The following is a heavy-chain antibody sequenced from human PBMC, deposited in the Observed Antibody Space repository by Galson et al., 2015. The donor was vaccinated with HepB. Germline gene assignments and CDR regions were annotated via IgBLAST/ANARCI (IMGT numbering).Heavy chain of an antibody. J-gene: IGHJ4*02. CDR3: VRSGDFSGYSSR. Sequence: SLRLSGAASGVTFRGSASHWVRQASWKGQECIGHVRSKASHLAAIYVPSLKGRFTISRDDSKNQAYLHIRSLKTDDTAVYYCVRSGDFSGYSSRWGQGTLVTVSS. CDR1: GVTFRGSA. V-gene: IGHV3-73*01. CDR2: VRSKASHLAA. D-gene: IGHD6-13*01.